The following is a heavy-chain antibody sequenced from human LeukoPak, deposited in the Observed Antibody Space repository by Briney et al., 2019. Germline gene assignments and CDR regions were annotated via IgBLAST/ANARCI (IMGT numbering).Heavy chain of an antibody. J-gene: IGHJ3*02. Sequence: SETLSLTCAVSGYSISSGYHWGWIRQPPGKGLEWIGHIHHSGTTDYNPSLKSRVIILVDTTKNQFSLKVGSLTAADTAVYYCARRLGVITRDAYDIWGQGTMVIVSS. CDR3: ARRLGVITRDAYDI. CDR2: IHHSGTT. CDR1: GYSISSGYH. V-gene: IGHV4-38-2*01. D-gene: IGHD3-3*01.